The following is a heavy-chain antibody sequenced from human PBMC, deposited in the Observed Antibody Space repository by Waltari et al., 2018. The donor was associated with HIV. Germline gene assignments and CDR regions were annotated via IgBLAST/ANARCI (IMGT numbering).Heavy chain of an antibody. Sequence: QVQLQESGPGLVKPSETLSLTCTVSGGSISSYYWSWIRQPAGKGLEWIGRIYTSGSTNYNPSLKSRVTMSVDTSKNQFSLKLSSVTAADTAVYYCARDGELGIYSSSPPPFDYWGQGTLVTVSS. CDR2: IYTSGST. V-gene: IGHV4-4*07. CDR1: GGSISSYY. J-gene: IGHJ4*02. D-gene: IGHD6-6*01. CDR3: ARDGELGIYSSSPPPFDY.